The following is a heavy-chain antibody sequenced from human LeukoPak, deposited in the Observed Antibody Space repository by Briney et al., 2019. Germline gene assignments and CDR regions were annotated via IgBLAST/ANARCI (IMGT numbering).Heavy chain of an antibody. J-gene: IGHJ4*02. CDR3: ATVLTTVTRFDD. V-gene: IGHV1-24*01. CDR1: GYTLTGLS. Sequence: ASVKVSCKVSGYTLTGLSMHWVRQAPGKGLEWMGGFDPEDGETIYAQKFQGRVTMTEDTSTDTAYMELSSLRSEDTAVYYCATVLTTVTRFDDWGQGTLVTVSS. D-gene: IGHD4-17*01. CDR2: FDPEDGET.